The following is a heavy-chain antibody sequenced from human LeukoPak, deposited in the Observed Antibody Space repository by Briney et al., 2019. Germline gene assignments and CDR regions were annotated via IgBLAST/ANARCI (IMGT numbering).Heavy chain of an antibody. CDR3: AIGRREWYFDY. D-gene: IGHD3-3*01. CDR1: GGSISSYY. CDR2: IYYIGRT. V-gene: IGHV4-59*01. Sequence: SETLSLTCTVSGGSISSYYWSWIRQPPGKGLEWIGYIYYIGRTNYNPSLKSRVTISVDTSKNQFSLKLSSVTAADTAVYYCAIGRREWYFDYWGQGTLVTVSS. J-gene: IGHJ4*02.